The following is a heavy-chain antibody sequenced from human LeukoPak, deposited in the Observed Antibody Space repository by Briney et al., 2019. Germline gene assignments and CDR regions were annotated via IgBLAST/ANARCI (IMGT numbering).Heavy chain of an antibody. V-gene: IGHV4-38-2*01. D-gene: IGHD3-16*02. J-gene: IGHJ3*02. CDR2: VHQTGSP. CDR3: AMLRLGELSLLANAYDI. CDR1: GSSVNSDQY. Sequence: SGTLSLTCDVSGSSVNSDQYWGWMRHSPGAGLEWIGSVHQTGSPYYNPSLGSRVSLSIDSTKNSFSLRLTSVTAADTAVYYCAMLRLGELSLLANAYDIWGQGTMVIVSS.